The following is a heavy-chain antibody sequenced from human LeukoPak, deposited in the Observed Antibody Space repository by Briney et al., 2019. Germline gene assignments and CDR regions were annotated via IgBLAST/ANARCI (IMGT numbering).Heavy chain of an antibody. CDR3: ARPLADAKTDYFDC. D-gene: IGHD3-3*02. J-gene: IGHJ4*02. V-gene: IGHV4-39*01. CDR1: GGSISSSSYY. Sequence: PSQTLSLTCTVSGGSISSSSYYWAWIRQPPGKGLEWVGSGYFSGSTYYNPSLKSRGTISVDASKNQFSLKLSSVTAADTAVYFCARPLADAKTDYFDCWGQGTLVTASS. CDR2: GYFSGST.